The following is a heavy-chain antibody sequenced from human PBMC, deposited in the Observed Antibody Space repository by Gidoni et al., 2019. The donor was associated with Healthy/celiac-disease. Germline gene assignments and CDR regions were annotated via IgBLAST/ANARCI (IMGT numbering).Heavy chain of an antibody. CDR1: GGSISSYY. Sequence: QVQLQESGPGLVKPSETLSLTCTVSGGSISSYYWSWIRQPPGKGLEWIGYIYYSGSTNYNPSLKSRVTISVDTSKNQFSLKLSSVTAADTAVYYCARGYCSGGSCYTRKHWFDPWGQGTLVTVSS. CDR3: ARGYCSGGSCYTRKHWFDP. V-gene: IGHV4-59*01. D-gene: IGHD2-15*01. J-gene: IGHJ5*02. CDR2: IYYSGST.